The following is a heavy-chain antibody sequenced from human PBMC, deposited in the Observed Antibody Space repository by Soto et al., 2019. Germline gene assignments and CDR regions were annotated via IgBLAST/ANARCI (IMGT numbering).Heavy chain of an antibody. J-gene: IGHJ6*02. CDR3: AREGGYFDSSGSGVYHYYGVDV. CDR2: IYYTGST. V-gene: IGHV4-4*07. Sequence: KPSETLSLTCTVSGGPISPYYWSWIRQPAGEGLEWIGRIYYTGSTNYNPPLKSRVSMSLDTARNQISLKVKSVTAADTAVYYCAREGGYFDSSGSGVYHYYGVDVWGRGTTVTVSS. D-gene: IGHD3-22*01. CDR1: GGPISPYY.